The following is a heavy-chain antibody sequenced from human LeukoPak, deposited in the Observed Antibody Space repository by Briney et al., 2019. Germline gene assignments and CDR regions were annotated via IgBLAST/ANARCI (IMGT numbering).Heavy chain of an antibody. V-gene: IGHV4-59*08. CDR1: GGSISAYY. CDR2: IYYSGST. D-gene: IGHD3-22*01. CDR3: ARQRVGYYYDSSGYHDY. J-gene: IGHJ4*02. Sequence: SETLSLTCTVSGGSISAYYWSWIRQPPGGGLEWIGHIYYSGSTNYHPSLKSRVTISVDTSKNQFSLKLSSVTAADTAVYYCARQRVGYYYDSSGYHDYWGQGTLVTVSS.